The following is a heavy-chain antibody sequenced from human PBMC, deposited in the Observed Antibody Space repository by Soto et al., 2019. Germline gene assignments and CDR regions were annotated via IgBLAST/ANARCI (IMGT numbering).Heavy chain of an antibody. J-gene: IGHJ4*02. CDR2: INAGNGNT. D-gene: IGHD2-15*01. V-gene: IGHV1-3*01. CDR1: GYTFTTYV. Sequence: QVQLVQSGAEVKKPGASVKVSCTASGYTFTTYVIHWVRQAPGKRLEWMGWINAGNGNTKYSQTFQGRVTVTRDTSASTAYMDLSSLRSEDTAVDYCARWSPPYYFGYWGQGTLVTVSS. CDR3: ARWSPPYYFGY.